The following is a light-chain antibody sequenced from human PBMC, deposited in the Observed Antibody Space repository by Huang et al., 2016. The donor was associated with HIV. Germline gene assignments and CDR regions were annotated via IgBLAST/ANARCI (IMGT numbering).Light chain of an antibody. J-gene: IGKJ1*01. CDR3: QQYNTCWT. CDR2: KSS. CDR1: QSVRSW. V-gene: IGKV1-5*03. Sequence: DIQMTQSPSILSASVGDRVTITCRASQSVRSWLAWYQQKPGKPPKRLIYKSSTLESGVPSRFSGSGSGTEFTLTISSLQPDDFATYYCQQYNTCWTFGQGTKV.